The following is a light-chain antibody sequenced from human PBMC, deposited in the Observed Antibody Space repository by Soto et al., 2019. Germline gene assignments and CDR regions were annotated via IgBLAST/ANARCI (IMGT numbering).Light chain of an antibody. CDR2: K. J-gene: IGKJ1*01. Sequence: DIQLTQSPSTLSASVGDRAIITCRASQSISGWMAWYQQKPGKAPNLLIYKTLKSGIPSRFRGSGSGTEFTLIIISLQPDDFATYYCQPYHTYSFGQGTTVELK. CDR3: QPYHTYS. CDR1: QSISGW. V-gene: IGKV1-5*03.